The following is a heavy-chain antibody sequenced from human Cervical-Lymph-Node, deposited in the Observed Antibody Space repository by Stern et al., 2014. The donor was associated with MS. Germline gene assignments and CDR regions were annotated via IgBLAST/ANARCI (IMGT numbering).Heavy chain of an antibody. V-gene: IGHV1-69*01. D-gene: IGHD2/OR15-2a*01. CDR3: ARAAYSTSSYNY. CDR2: TIPIFGKA. Sequence: QVQLVQSGAEVKKPGSSVKVSCTASGGSFTNNVVSWVRQAPGQGLEWMGGTIPIFGKAIYAKKFQGRVTLTADESTRATYMELSSLRSEDPAVYYCARAAYSTSSYNYWGQGTVVTVSA. CDR1: GGSFTNNV. J-gene: IGHJ4*02.